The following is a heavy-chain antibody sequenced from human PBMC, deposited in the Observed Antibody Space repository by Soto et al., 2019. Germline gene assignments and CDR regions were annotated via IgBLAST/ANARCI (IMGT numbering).Heavy chain of an antibody. D-gene: IGHD6-19*01. Sequence: QIQLVQSGAEVKKPGASVKVSCKTSGYSFTKFAMHWVRQAPGQRLEWMGWINIGDGNTVYAQKFQGRITISRDTSATTAYMELSSLTSEDTAVYYCARRDGVAVAGILDYWGQGTLVTVSS. CDR1: GYSFTKFA. J-gene: IGHJ4*02. CDR3: ARRDGVAVAGILDY. V-gene: IGHV1-3*04. CDR2: INIGDGNT.